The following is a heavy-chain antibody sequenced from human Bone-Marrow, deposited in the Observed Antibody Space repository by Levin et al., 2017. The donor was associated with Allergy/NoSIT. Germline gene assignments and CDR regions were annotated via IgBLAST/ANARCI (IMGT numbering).Heavy chain of an antibody. CDR2: IYSVGTT. J-gene: IGHJ4*02. D-gene: IGHD3-16*01. Sequence: WASVKVSCEVSGFTVRNNYMSWVRQAPGKGLEWVSLIYSVGTTDYADSVKGRFTISRDNWKNSLSLQMNSLRVEDTAVYYCAGGPSRGYWGQGTLVTVSS. CDR1: GFTVRNNY. V-gene: IGHV3-66*01. CDR3: AGGPSRGY.